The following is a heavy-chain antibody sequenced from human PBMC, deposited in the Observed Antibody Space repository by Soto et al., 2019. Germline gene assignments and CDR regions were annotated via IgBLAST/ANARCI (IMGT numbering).Heavy chain of an antibody. J-gene: IGHJ4*02. V-gene: IGHV3-48*03. CDR2: ISSSGRTK. D-gene: IGHD1-26*01. CDR3: AKGSGGSYPGSRVFDF. CDR1: GITFSTYE. Sequence: GGSLRLSCVASGITFSTYEVNWVRQAPGKGLEWVSYISSSGRTKYYADSVKGRFTISRDDAKNSVYLQMNSLRAEDTAIYYCAKGSGGSYPGSRVFDFWGQGTRVTVSS.